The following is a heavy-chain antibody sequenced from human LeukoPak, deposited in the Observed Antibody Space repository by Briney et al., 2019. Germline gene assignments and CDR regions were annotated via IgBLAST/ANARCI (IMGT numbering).Heavy chain of an antibody. D-gene: IGHD3-3*01. CDR1: GGSISSGGYY. J-gene: IGHJ4*02. V-gene: IGHV4-30-2*01. Sequence: SQTLSLTCAVSGGSISSGGYYWSWIRQPPGKGLEWIGYIYHSGSTYYNPSLKSRVTISVDRSKNQFSLKLSSVTAADTAVYYCAREKSGYFDYWGQGTLVTVSS. CDR2: IYHSGST. CDR3: AREKSGYFDY.